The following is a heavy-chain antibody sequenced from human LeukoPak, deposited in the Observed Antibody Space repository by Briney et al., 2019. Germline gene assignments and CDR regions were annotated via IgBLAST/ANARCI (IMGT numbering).Heavy chain of an antibody. D-gene: IGHD3-10*01. V-gene: IGHV3-11*01. Sequence: GGSLRLSCAASGFTLSDYYMSWIRQAPGKGLEWVSYISSSGSTIYYADSVKGRFTISRDNAKNSLYLQMNSLRAGDTAVYYCARGLRGVITAAPDYWGQGTLVTVSS. CDR1: GFTLSDYY. CDR3: ARGLRGVITAAPDY. J-gene: IGHJ4*02. CDR2: ISSSGSTI.